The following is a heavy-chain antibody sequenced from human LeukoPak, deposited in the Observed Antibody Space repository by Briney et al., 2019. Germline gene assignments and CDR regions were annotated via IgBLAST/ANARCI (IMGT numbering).Heavy chain of an antibody. CDR2: INHSGST. Sequence: SETLSLTCAVYGGSFSGYYWSWIRQPPGKGLEWIGEINHSGSTNYNPSLKSRVTISVDTSKNQFSLKLSSVTAADTAVYYCARRDTAMGSFDPWGQGTLVTVSS. CDR1: GGSFSGYY. J-gene: IGHJ5*02. D-gene: IGHD5-18*01. V-gene: IGHV4-34*01. CDR3: ARRDTAMGSFDP.